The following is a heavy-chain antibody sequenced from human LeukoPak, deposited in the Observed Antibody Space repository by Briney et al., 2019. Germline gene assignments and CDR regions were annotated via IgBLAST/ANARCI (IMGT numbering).Heavy chain of an antibody. D-gene: IGHD3-22*01. CDR2: IYYSGCT. V-gene: IGHV4-39*01. CDR1: GGSISSSSYY. Sequence: SETLSLTCTVSGGSISSSSYYWGWIRQPPGKGLEWIGSIYYSGCTYYNPSLKSRVTISVDTSKNQFSLKLSSVTAADTAVYYCARETYYYDSTYYFDYWGQGTLVTVSS. J-gene: IGHJ4*02. CDR3: ARETYYYDSTYYFDY.